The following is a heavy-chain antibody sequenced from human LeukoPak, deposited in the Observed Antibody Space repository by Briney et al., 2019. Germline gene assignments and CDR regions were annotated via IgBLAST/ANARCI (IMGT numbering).Heavy chain of an antibody. CDR1: GFTFSSCA. V-gene: IGHV3-23*01. CDR3: AKFGLYSSGWYDFDY. Sequence: GGSLRLSCAASGFTFSSCAMSWVRQAPGKGLEWVSAISGSGGSTYYADSVKGRFTISRDNSKNTLYLQMNSLRAEDTAVYYCAKFGLYSSGWYDFDYWGQGTLVTVSS. J-gene: IGHJ4*02. CDR2: ISGSGGST. D-gene: IGHD6-19*01.